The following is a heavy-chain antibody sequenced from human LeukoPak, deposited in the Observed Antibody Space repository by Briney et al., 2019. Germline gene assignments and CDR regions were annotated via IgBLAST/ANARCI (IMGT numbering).Heavy chain of an antibody. CDR3: ARAHSGTLPYYYDY. CDR2: LTPNSANT. Sequence: GASVRASCRASVYSFTTYDINWVRQVPGQGLEWRGWLTPNSANTGYAQNLRDRVIFTRNTSINTAYMELRSLRPDDTAVYFCARAHSGTLPYYYDYWGPGTLVT. V-gene: IGHV1-8*03. CDR1: VYSFTTYD. D-gene: IGHD3-10*01. J-gene: IGHJ4*02.